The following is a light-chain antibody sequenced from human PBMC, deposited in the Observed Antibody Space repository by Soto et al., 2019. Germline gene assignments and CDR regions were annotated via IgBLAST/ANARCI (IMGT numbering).Light chain of an antibody. Sequence: ILLTQSPGTLSLCPGEISTLSCRSSQSFNSIYLAWYQQKPGQAPRLLIYGASSRATGTPDRFSGSGSGTDFTLTISRLEPKDFAVYYCQQFVSSPYTFGQGTKVDIK. J-gene: IGKJ2*01. CDR1: QSFNSIY. V-gene: IGKV3-20*01. CDR3: QQFVSSPYT. CDR2: GAS.